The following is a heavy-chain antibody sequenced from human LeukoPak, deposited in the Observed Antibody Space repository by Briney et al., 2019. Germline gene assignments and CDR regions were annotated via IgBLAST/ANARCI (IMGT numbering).Heavy chain of an antibody. CDR2: IYSAGTT. J-gene: IGHJ4*02. CDR3: ARHKDWTFDY. V-gene: IGHV3-66*04. D-gene: IGHD3/OR15-3a*01. CDR1: GFTVSDNY. Sequence: HPGGSLRLSCAASGFTVSDNYISWVRQAPGKGLEWVALIYSAGTTHADSVRGRFTISRDKSKNMLYLQMNSLRAEDTAVYYCARHKDWTFDYWGQGTLVTVSS.